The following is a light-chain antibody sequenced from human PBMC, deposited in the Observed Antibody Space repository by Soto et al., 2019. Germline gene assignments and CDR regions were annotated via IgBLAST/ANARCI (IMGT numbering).Light chain of an antibody. CDR2: DVS. CDR3: CSYAGSPRYV. Sequence: QSVLTQPRSVSGSPGQSVTISCTGTSSDVGGYHFVSWYQPHPGKAPKVMIYDVSERPSGVPDRFSGSKSGNTASLTISGLQAEDEADYYCCSYAGSPRYVLGTGTKVTVL. V-gene: IGLV2-11*01. J-gene: IGLJ1*01. CDR1: SSDVGGYHF.